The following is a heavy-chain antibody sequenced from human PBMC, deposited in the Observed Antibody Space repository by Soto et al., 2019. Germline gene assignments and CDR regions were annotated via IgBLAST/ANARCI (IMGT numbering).Heavy chain of an antibody. J-gene: IGHJ4*02. Sequence: EVQLLESGGGLVQPGGSLRLSCTASGFTFSDHAMTWVRQAPGKGLEWLSGISGGGSGAYYADSVKGRFTVSRANSNNTLFPQMDSLRVEDTAVYYCAIDLWWYTHWGQGTLVTVSS. CDR3: AIDLWWYTH. CDR1: GFTFSDHA. CDR2: ISGGGSGA. V-gene: IGHV3-23*01. D-gene: IGHD2-15*01.